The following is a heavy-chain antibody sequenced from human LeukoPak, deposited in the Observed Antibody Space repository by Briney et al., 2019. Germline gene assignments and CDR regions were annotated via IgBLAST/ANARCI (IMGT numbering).Heavy chain of an antibody. Sequence: PGGSLRLSCAASGFTFSSYAMSWVRQAPGKRLEWVSAISGSGGSTYYADSVKGRFTISRDNSKNTLYLQMNSLRAEDTAVYYCAKGMNFWSGYEVDYWGQGTLVTVSS. V-gene: IGHV3-23*01. D-gene: IGHD3-3*01. CDR3: AKGMNFWSGYEVDY. CDR1: GFTFSSYA. J-gene: IGHJ4*02. CDR2: ISGSGGST.